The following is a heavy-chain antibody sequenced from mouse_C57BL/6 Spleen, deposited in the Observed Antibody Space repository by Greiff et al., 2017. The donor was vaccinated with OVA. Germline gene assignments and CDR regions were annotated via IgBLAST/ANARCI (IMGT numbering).Heavy chain of an antibody. CDR3: ARFTTAWYFDV. CDR1: GFTFTDYY. V-gene: IGHV7-3*01. J-gene: IGHJ1*03. Sequence: DVKLVESGGGLVQPGGSLSLSCAASGFTFTDYYMSWVRQPPGKALEWLGFIRNKANGYTTEYSASVKGRFTISRDNSQSILYLQMNALRAEDSATYYCARFTTAWYFDVWGTGTTVTVSS. D-gene: IGHD1-2*01. CDR2: IRNKANGYTT.